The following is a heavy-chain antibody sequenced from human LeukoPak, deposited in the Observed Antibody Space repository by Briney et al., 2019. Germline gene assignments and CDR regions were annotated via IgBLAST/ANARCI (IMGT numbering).Heavy chain of an antibody. Sequence: PSETLSLTCTVSGYSISSGYYWGWIRQPPGKGLEWIGSIYHSGSTYYNPSLKSRVTISVDTSKNQFSLKLSSVTAADTAAYYCARDSSITIFGVVIHDAFDIWGQGTMVTVSS. V-gene: IGHV4-38-2*02. D-gene: IGHD3-3*01. CDR1: GYSISSGYY. J-gene: IGHJ3*02. CDR3: ARDSSITIFGVVIHDAFDI. CDR2: IYHSGST.